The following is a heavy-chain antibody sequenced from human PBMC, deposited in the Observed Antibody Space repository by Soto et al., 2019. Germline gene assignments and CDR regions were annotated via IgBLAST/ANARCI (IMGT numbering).Heavy chain of an antibody. CDR3: AHRPDDSGYFDY. Sequence: SETLSLTCAVSGGSISTDNWWTWVRQPPGKGLQWIGEIYHTGSTNYSPSLKSRLTITKDTSKNQVILTVTNTDPVDTATYYCAHRPDDSGYFDYWGQGALVTVSS. CDR2: IYHTGST. J-gene: IGHJ4*02. D-gene: IGHD3-22*01. CDR1: GGSISTDNW. V-gene: IGHV4-4*02.